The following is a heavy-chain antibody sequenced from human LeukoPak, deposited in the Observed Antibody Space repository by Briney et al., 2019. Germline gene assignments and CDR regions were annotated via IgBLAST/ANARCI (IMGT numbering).Heavy chain of an antibody. CDR3: ARARRYCGGDCSRYFDY. V-gene: IGHV4-34*01. J-gene: IGHJ4*02. CDR2: INHSGST. CDR1: GGSFSGYY. D-gene: IGHD2-21*01. Sequence: PSETLSLTCAVYGGSFSGYYWSWIRQPPGKGLEWIGEINHSGSTNYNPSLKSRVTISVDTSKNQFSLKLSSVTAADTAVYYCARARRYCGGDCSRYFDYWGQGTLVTVSS.